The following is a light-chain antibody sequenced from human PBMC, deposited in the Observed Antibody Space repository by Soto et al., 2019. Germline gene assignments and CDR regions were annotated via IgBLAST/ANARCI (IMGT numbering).Light chain of an antibody. V-gene: IGLV2-11*01. CDR1: SIDVGGYNY. CDR3: CSYAGSYTFV. J-gene: IGLJ1*01. Sequence: LTQPRSVSGSPGQSVTISCTGTSIDVGGYNYVSWYQQHPGKAPKLMIYDVSKRPSGVPDRFSGSKSGNTASLTISGLQAEDEADYYCCSYAGSYTFVFXTGTKGTVL. CDR2: DVS.